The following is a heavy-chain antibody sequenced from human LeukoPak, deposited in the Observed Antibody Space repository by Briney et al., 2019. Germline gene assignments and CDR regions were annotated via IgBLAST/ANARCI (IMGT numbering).Heavy chain of an antibody. J-gene: IGHJ1*01. CDR1: GYTFTGYY. CDR3: ARERGYSSGWPHQPYFQH. Sequence: ASVKVSCKASGYTFTGYYMHWVRQAPGQGLEWMGWINPNSGGTNYAQKFQGRVTMTRDMSTSTVYMELSSLRSEDTAVYYRARERGYSSGWPHQPYFQHWGQGTLVTVSS. D-gene: IGHD6-19*01. CDR2: INPNSGGT. V-gene: IGHV1-2*02.